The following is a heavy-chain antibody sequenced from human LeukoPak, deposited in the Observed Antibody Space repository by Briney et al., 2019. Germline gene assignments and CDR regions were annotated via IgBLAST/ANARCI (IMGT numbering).Heavy chain of an antibody. CDR1: GGSISSGDYS. Sequence: TLSLTCTVSGGSISSGDYSWSWIRQPPGKGLEWIGYIYHSGSTYYNPSLKSRVTISVDRSKNQFSLKLSSVTAADTAVYYCARGEGSGSYSPWGQGTLVTVSS. J-gene: IGHJ5*02. D-gene: IGHD3-10*01. CDR3: ARGEGSGSYSP. V-gene: IGHV4-30-2*01. CDR2: IYHSGST.